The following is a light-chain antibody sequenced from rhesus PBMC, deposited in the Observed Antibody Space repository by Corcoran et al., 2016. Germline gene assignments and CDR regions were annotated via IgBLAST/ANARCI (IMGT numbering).Light chain of an antibody. CDR2: AAS. V-gene: IGKV1-44*03. CDR3: QQHHRHPLT. Sequence: DIQMTQSPSSLSASVGDRVTITCRASQTISTYLSWYQQKPGKVPKLLIFAASTFQSGVPSRFSGSGSGTDFTLTISSLQPEDFATYYCQQHHRHPLTFGGGTKVELK. CDR1: QTISTY. J-gene: IGKJ4*01.